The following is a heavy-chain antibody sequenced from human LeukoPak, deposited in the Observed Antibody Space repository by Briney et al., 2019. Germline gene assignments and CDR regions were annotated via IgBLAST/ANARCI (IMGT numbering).Heavy chain of an antibody. CDR1: GFTVTSTY. D-gene: IGHD1-7*01. CDR2: IYSGGTP. CDR3: VRGGPFTGAISTPRASGY. Sequence: GGSLRLSCAASGFTVTSTYMSWVRQAPGKGLEWVSVIYSGGTPYYADSVKGRFTISRDTYKNTVYLQMNSLRAEDTAVYHCVRGGPFTGAISTPRASGYWGQGLLVTVSS. J-gene: IGHJ4*02. V-gene: IGHV3-66*01.